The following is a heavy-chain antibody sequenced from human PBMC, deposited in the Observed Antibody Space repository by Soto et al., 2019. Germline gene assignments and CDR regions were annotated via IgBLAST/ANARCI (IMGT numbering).Heavy chain of an antibody. J-gene: IGHJ6*02. CDR1: GGSISNFY. V-gene: IGHV4-59*01. CDR3: ARDLVLGSGWKYYYYGMDV. Sequence: PSETLSLTCTVSGGSISNFYWSWIRQPPGKGLEWIGYIYYSGSTNYNPSLKSRVTISVDTSKNQFSLKLSSVTAADTAVYYCARDLVLGSGWKYYYYGMDVWGQGTTVTVSS. CDR2: IYYSGST. D-gene: IGHD6-19*01.